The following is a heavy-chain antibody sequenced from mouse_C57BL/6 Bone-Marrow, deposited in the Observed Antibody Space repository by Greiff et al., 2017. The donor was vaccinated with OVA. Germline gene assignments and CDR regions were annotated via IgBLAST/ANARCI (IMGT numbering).Heavy chain of an antibody. Sequence: QVQLKQSGAELVRPGTSVKVSCKASGYAFTNYLIEWVKQRPGQGLEWIGVINPGSGGTNYNEKFKGKATLTADKSSSTAYMQLSSLTSEDSAVYCCARNYYGTFFAYWGQGTLVTVSA. CDR1: GYAFTNYL. J-gene: IGHJ3*01. CDR3: ARNYYGTFFAY. V-gene: IGHV1-54*01. D-gene: IGHD1-1*01. CDR2: INPGSGGT.